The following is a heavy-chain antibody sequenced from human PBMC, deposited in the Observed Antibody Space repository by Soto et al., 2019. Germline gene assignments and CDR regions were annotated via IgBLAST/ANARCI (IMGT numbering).Heavy chain of an antibody. CDR3: AKDTPYYYCGGDCYSLSGFDY. V-gene: IGHV1-2*02. D-gene: IGHD2-21*02. J-gene: IGHJ4*02. CDR2: INHNTGAT. Sequence: ASVKGSWKAFGYTFNAYYIPWGRQGPGQGVGWMGWINHNTGATHYAQKFHGRVTMTSDTSINTAYMELSSLRSDDTAVYYCAKDTPYYYCGGDCYSLSGFDYWGQGTLVTVSS. CDR1: GYTFNAYY.